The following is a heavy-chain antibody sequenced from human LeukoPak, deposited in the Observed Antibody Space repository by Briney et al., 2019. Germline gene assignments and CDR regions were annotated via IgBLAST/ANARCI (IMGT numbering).Heavy chain of an antibody. CDR1: GFIFISYS. CDR3: ARGGEPVGFDY. Sequence: GGSLRLSCAASGFIFISYSMNWVRQAPGKGLEWVSSISSSSSYIYYADLVKGRFTISRDNAKNSLSLQMNSLRAEDTAVYYCARGGEPVGFDYWGQGTLVTVSS. J-gene: IGHJ4*02. CDR2: ISSSSSYI. D-gene: IGHD1-26*01. V-gene: IGHV3-21*01.